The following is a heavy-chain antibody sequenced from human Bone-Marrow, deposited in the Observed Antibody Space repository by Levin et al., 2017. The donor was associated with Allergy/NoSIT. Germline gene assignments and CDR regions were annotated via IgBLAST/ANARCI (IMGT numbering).Heavy chain of an antibody. CDR2: IYTSGST. D-gene: IGHD2-15*01. V-gene: IGHV4-4*07. Sequence: SETLSLTCTVSGGSISSYYWSWIRQPAGKGLEWIGRIYTSGSTNYNPSLKSRVTMSVDTSKNQFSLKLSSVTAADTAVYYCARINGYCSGGSCYWFDPWGQGTLVTVSS. J-gene: IGHJ5*02. CDR1: GGSISSYY. CDR3: ARINGYCSGGSCYWFDP.